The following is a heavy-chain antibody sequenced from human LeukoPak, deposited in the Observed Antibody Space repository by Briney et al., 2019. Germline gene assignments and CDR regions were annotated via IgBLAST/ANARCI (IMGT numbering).Heavy chain of an antibody. D-gene: IGHD6-19*01. CDR3: ARTVPGYPDDYFDY. Sequence: PGGSLRLSCAASGFTFSRHWMSWVRQAPGKGLERVAHMNQDGSAIYSIDSVKGRFTISRDNAKNSLYLQMTGLTVADTAVYYCARTVPGYPDDYFDYWGQGTLVTVSS. J-gene: IGHJ4*02. CDR1: GFTFSRHW. CDR2: MNQDGSAI. V-gene: IGHV3-7*01.